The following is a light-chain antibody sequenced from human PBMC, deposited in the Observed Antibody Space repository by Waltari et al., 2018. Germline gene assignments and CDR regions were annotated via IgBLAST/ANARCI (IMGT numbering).Light chain of an antibody. CDR2: DVS. V-gene: IGLV2-14*03. J-gene: IGLJ1*01. CDR1: SSDVGGYNY. CDR3: SSYTSSSTPYV. Sequence: QSALTQPASVSGSPGQSITISCTGTSSDVGGYNYVSLYQQHPGKAPKLMIYDVSNRPSGVSNRFSGSKSGNTVSLTISGLQAEDEADYYCSSYTSSSTPYVFGTGTKVTVL.